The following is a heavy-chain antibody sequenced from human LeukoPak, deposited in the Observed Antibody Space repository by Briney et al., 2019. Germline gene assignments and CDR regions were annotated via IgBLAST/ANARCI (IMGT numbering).Heavy chain of an antibody. V-gene: IGHV4-39*01. Sequence: SQTLSLTCTVSGGSISSSSYYWGWIRQPPGKGLEWIGSIYYSGSTYYNPSLKSRVTISVDTSKNQFSLKLSSVTAADTAVYYCASRDVKLLWFGELVPNWFDPWGQGTLVTVSS. J-gene: IGHJ5*02. CDR1: GGSISSSSYY. D-gene: IGHD3-10*01. CDR2: IYYSGST. CDR3: ASRDVKLLWFGELVPNWFDP.